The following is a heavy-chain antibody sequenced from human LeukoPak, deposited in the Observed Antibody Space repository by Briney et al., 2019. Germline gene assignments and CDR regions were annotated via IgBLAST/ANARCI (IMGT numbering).Heavy chain of an antibody. J-gene: IGHJ4*02. V-gene: IGHV4-59*01. Sequence: KPSETLSLTCSVSGDSINSNYWSWMRQPPGKGLEWIGYIYYGGSTNYKPSLKSRVSMSVDTSKNQFSLNLSSVTAADTAVYHCARLLAGCPGGRCRAHFDYWGQGTLVTVSS. CDR1: GDSINSNY. CDR2: IYYGGST. D-gene: IGHD2-15*01. CDR3: ARLLAGCPGGRCRAHFDY.